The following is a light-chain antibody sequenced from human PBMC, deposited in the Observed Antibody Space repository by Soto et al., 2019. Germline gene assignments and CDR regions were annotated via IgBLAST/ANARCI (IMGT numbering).Light chain of an antibody. CDR2: EVR. CDR1: MRDVGAYNL. Sequence: QSAPTQPASVSGSAGQSITISCSGTMRDVGAYNLVSCYQQHPGTAPKLLIYEVRTRPSGISSRFSGSRSGNTASLSISGLQPEDEGDYYCSAYTARGTLVFGGGTKVTVL. J-gene: IGLJ3*02. CDR3: SAYTARGTLV. V-gene: IGLV2-14*01.